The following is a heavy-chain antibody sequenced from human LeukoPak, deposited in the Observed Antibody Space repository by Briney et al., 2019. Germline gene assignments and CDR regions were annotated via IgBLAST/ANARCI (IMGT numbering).Heavy chain of an antibody. V-gene: IGHV1-69*04. CDR3: ARSPRIAAAGVYYYYMDV. CDR1: GGTFSSYA. J-gene: IGHJ6*03. CDR2: IIPILGIA. Sequence: SVKVSCKASGGTFSSYAISWVRQAPGQGLEWMGRIIPILGIANYAQKFQGRVTITADKSTSTAYMELSSLRSEDTAVYYCARSPRIAAAGVYYYYMDVWGKGTTVTVSS. D-gene: IGHD6-13*01.